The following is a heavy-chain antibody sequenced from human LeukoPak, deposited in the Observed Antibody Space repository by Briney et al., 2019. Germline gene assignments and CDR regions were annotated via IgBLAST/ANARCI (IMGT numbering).Heavy chain of an antibody. J-gene: IGHJ3*02. Sequence: PGGSLRLSRAASGFTFSDYGMNWVRQAPGKGQEWVAITSYDESEKYYVDSVKGRFTISRDNSKNTLYLQMNSLRAEDTAVYYCAKSKPPREYCSATSCFAGFGAFDIWGQGTMVTVSS. CDR2: TSYDESEK. V-gene: IGHV3-30*18. D-gene: IGHD2-2*01. CDR1: GFTFSDYG. CDR3: AKSKPPREYCSATSCFAGFGAFDI.